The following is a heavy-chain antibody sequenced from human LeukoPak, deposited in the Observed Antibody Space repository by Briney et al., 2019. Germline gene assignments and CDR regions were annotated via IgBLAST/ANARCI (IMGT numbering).Heavy chain of an antibody. CDR2: IYYSGST. D-gene: IGHD2-21*02. Sequence: PSETLSLTCTVSGGSISSSSYYWGWIRQPPGKGLEWIGSIYYSGSTYYNPSLKSRVTISVDTSKNQFSLKLSSVTAADTAVYYCAREYVVVTAIRASLFDYWGQGTLVTVSS. CDR1: GGSISSSSYY. V-gene: IGHV4-39*07. CDR3: AREYVVVTAIRASLFDY. J-gene: IGHJ4*02.